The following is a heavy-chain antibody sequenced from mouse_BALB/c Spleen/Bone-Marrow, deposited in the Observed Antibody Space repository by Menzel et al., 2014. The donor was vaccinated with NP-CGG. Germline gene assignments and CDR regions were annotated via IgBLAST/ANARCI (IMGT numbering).Heavy chain of an antibody. V-gene: IGHV5-9-1*01. CDR3: ARHGITRLLDY. CDR2: ISSGGSYT. D-gene: IGHD2-4*01. Sequence: EVMLVESGGGLVKPGGSLKLSCAASGFTFSSYAMSWVRQTPEKRLEWVATISSGGSYTYYPDSVKGRFTISRDNAKNTLYLQMSSLRSEDTAMYYCARHGITRLLDYWGQGTTLTVFS. CDR1: GFTFSSYA. J-gene: IGHJ2*01.